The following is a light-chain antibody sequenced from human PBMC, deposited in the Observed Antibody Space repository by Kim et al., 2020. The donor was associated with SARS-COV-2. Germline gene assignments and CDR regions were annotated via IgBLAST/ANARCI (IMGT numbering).Light chain of an antibody. V-gene: IGLV3-21*04. J-gene: IGLJ3*02. CDR1: NIGSKS. Sequence: SYELTQPPSVSVAPGKTARITCGGNNIGSKSVHWYQQKPGQAPVLVIYYDIDRPSGIPERFSGSNSGNTATLTISRVEAGDEADYYCQVWDSSSDHRVFGGGPQLTVL. CDR2: YDI. CDR3: QVWDSSSDHRV.